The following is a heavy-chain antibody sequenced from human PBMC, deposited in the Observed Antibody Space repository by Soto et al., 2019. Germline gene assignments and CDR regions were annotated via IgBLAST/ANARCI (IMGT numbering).Heavy chain of an antibody. J-gene: IGHJ4*02. V-gene: IGHV3-23*01. Sequence: SVGSLRLSCAAFGFDFNKYAMTWVRQARGKGLQWVSSITSNGDSTYYADSVKGRFTTSRDNSKNTLYLQMNSLRADDTAVFYCAKDSPSYTTSPFYFDSWGQGTLVTVSS. CDR3: AKDSPSYTTSPFYFDS. CDR2: ITSNGDST. CDR1: GFDFNKYA. D-gene: IGHD2-2*02.